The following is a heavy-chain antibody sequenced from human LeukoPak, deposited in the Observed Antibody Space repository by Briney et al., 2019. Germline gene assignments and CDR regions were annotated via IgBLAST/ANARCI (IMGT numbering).Heavy chain of an antibody. CDR2: MNPNSGNT. J-gene: IGHJ6*03. Sequence: ASVKVSCKASGYTFTSYDINWVRQATGQGLEWMGWMNPNSGNTGYAQKLQGRVTMTTDTSTSTAYMELRSLRSDDTAVYYCARWAMESSGDYYYYYYYMDVWGKGTTVTVSS. CDR3: ARWAMESSGDYYYYYYYMDV. D-gene: IGHD3-10*01. V-gene: IGHV1-8*01. CDR1: GYTFTSYD.